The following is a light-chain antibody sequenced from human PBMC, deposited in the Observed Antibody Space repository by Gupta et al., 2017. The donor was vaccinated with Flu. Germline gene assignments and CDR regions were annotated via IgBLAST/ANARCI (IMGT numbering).Light chain of an antibody. J-gene: IGKJ5*01. V-gene: IGKV3-15*01. CDR1: QSVSSY. Sequence: DIVMTQSPGTLSVSPGESATLSCRASQSVSSYLAWFQQKPGKAPRLLIYGASTRATGSPARFSGSGSGTDFTLTISSLQSEDCAVYYCQHYNNRPRTFGQGTRLEIK. CDR2: GAS. CDR3: QHYNNRPRT.